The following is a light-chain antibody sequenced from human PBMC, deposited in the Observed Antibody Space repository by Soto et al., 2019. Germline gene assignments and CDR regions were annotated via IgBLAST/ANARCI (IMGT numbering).Light chain of an antibody. CDR1: QSVSSY. V-gene: IGKV3-11*01. Sequence: EIVLTQSPATLSLSPGERATLSCRASQSVSSYLTWYQQKPGQAPRLLIYDASKKATDLPARFSGSGSGTYFTLTISILEPEDFAVYYHQQSSTWPWTFGQGTNVEIK. CDR3: QQSSTWPWT. J-gene: IGKJ1*01. CDR2: DAS.